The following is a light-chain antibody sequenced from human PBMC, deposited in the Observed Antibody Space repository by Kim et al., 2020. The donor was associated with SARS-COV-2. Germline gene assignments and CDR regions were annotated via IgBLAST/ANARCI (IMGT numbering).Light chain of an antibody. CDR2: VGTGGVVG. CDR1: SGYSTYE. J-gene: IGLJ3*02. V-gene: IGLV9-49*01. CDR3: GTDHSNGNDFVWV. Sequence: CTLSSGYSTYEVDWYQQRPGMGPRFVMRVGTGGVVGFKGDGIPDRFSVLGSGLIRNLTINNIQEEDESDYHCGTDHSNGNDFVWVFGGGTKLTVL.